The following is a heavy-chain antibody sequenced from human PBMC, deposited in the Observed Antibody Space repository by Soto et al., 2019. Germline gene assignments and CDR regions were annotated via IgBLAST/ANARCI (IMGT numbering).Heavy chain of an antibody. CDR3: ASLYSYGLEGYYYGMDV. D-gene: IGHD5-18*01. V-gene: IGHV1-69*13. Sequence: AVKVSCKASGGTFSSYAISWVRQAPGQGLEWMGGIIPIFGTANYAQKFQGRVTITADESTSTAYMELSSLRSEDTAVYYCASLYSYGLEGYYYGMDVWGQGTTVTVSS. CDR1: GGTFSSYA. CDR2: IIPIFGTA. J-gene: IGHJ6*02.